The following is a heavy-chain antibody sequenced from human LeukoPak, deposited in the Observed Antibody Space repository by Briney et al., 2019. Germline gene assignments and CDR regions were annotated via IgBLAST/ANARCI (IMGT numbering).Heavy chain of an antibody. V-gene: IGHV3-66*01. D-gene: IGHD2-2*02. J-gene: IGHJ4*02. Sequence: GGSLRLSCAASGFTVSSNYMSWVRQAPGKGLEWVSVIYSGGSTYYADSVKGRFTISRDNSKNTLYLQMNSLRAEDTAVYYCAKVTRYEYCSSTSCYNYFDYWGQGTLVTVSS. CDR2: IYSGGST. CDR3: AKVTRYEYCSSTSCYNYFDY. CDR1: GFTVSSNY.